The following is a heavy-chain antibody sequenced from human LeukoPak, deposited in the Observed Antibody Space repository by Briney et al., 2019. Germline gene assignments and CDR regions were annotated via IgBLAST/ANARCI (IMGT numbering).Heavy chain of an antibody. V-gene: IGHV3-7*04. D-gene: IGHD5-18*01. CDR1: GFTFSDYW. Sequence: GGSLRPSCAASGFTFSDYWMSWVRQAPGKGLEWVANIQQDGSEKYYVDSVKGRFTISRDNAKKSLFLQVSSLRGEDTAVYYCARDRGFSYGIDFWGQGTLVTVSS. J-gene: IGHJ4*02. CDR2: IQQDGSEK. CDR3: ARDRGFSYGIDF.